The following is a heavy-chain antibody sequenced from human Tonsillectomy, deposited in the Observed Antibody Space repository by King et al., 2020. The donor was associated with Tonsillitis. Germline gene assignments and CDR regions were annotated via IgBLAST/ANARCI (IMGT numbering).Heavy chain of an antibody. V-gene: IGHV3-9*01. J-gene: IGHJ4*02. Sequence: VQLVESGGGLVQPGRSLRLSCAASGFTFDDYAMHWVRQAPGKGLEWVSGISWNSGSTGYADSVKGRFTISRDNAKNSLYLQMNSLRDDDTALYYCAKDVAPLYYYDSSCYFNYWGQGTLVTVSS. CDR3: AKDVAPLYYYDSSCYFNY. D-gene: IGHD3-22*01. CDR2: ISWNSGST. CDR1: GFTFDDYA.